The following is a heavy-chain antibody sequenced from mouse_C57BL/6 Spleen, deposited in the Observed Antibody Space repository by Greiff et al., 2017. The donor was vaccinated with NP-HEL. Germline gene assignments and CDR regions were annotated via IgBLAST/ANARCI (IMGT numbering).Heavy chain of an antibody. Sequence: VQLQQSGAELVKPGASVKISCKASGYAFSSYWMNWVKQRPGKGLEWIGQIYPGDGDTNYNGKFKGKATLTADKSSSTAYMQLSSLTSEDSAVYFCARDDYEDAMDYWGQGTSVTVSS. V-gene: IGHV1-80*01. CDR2: IYPGDGDT. CDR1: GYAFSSYW. D-gene: IGHD2-4*01. J-gene: IGHJ4*01. CDR3: ARDDYEDAMDY.